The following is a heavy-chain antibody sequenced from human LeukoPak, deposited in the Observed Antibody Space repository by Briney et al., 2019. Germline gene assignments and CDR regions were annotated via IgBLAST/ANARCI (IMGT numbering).Heavy chain of an antibody. CDR2: IVVGSGNT. Sequence: GASGKVSCKASGFTFTSSAMQWVRQARGQRLEWIGWIVVGSGNTNYAQKFQERVTITRGMSTSTAYMELSSLRSEDTAVYYCAADRGVNWFDPWGQGTLVTVSS. V-gene: IGHV1-58*02. CDR3: AADRGVNWFDP. CDR1: GFTFTSSA. D-gene: IGHD3-10*01. J-gene: IGHJ5*02.